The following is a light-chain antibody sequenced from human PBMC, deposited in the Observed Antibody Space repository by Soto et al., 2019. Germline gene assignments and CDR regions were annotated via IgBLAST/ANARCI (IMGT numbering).Light chain of an antibody. CDR3: SSYTSSTTYV. CDR1: SSDVGGYNY. Sequence: QSALTQPASVSGSPGQSITISCTGTSSDVGGYNYVSWYQQHPGQAPKLIIYEVRYWPSGVSDRFSGSKSGNTASLTISGLQAEGEADYYCSSYTSSTTYVFGTGTKLTVL. J-gene: IGLJ1*01. CDR2: EVR. V-gene: IGLV2-14*01.